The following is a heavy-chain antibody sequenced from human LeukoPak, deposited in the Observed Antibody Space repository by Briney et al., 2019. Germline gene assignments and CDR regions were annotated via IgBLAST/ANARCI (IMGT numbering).Heavy chain of an antibody. CDR1: GFTFSSYG. Sequence: PGGSLRLSCAASGFTFSSYGMNWVRQAPGKGLEWVSSISSSSSYIYYADSVKGRFTISRDNAKNSLYLQMNSLRAEDTAVYYCARDIVGAPAFDYWGQGTLVTVSS. CDR3: ARDIVGAPAFDY. J-gene: IGHJ4*02. V-gene: IGHV3-21*01. D-gene: IGHD1-26*01. CDR2: ISSSSSYI.